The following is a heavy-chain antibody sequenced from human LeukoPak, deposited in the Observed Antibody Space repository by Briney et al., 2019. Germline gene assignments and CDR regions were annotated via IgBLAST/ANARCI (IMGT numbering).Heavy chain of an antibody. CDR1: GFTFSSYA. V-gene: IGHV3-30-3*01. Sequence: GGSLRLSCAASGFTFSSYAMHWVRQAPGKGLEWVAVISYDGSNNYYADSVKGRFTISRDNSKNTLYLQMNSLRAEDTAVYYCARDLSGITMIVVVNILDYWGQGTLVTVSS. CDR2: ISYDGSNN. CDR3: ARDLSGITMIVVVNILDY. J-gene: IGHJ4*02. D-gene: IGHD3-22*01.